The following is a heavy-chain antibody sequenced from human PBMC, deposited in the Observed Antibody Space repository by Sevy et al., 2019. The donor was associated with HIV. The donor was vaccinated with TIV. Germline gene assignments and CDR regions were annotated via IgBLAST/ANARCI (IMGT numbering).Heavy chain of an antibody. V-gene: IGHV5-51*01. CDR3: AGLIAAAGTPYYYGMDV. D-gene: IGHD6-13*01. J-gene: IGHJ6*02. Sequence: GESLKISCKGSGYSFTSYWIGWVRQMPGKGLEWMGIIYPGDSDTRYSPSFQGQVTISADKSISTAYLQWSSLKASDTAMYYCAGLIAAAGTPYYYGMDVWGQGTTVTVSS. CDR2: IYPGDSDT. CDR1: GYSFTSYW.